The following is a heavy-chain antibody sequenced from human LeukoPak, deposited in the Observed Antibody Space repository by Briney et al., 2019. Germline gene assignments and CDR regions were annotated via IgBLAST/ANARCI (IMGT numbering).Heavy chain of an antibody. V-gene: IGHV3-49*03. CDR1: GFTFGVYA. Sequence: GGSLRLSCAASGFTFGVYAMSWLRQAPGKGLEWVGVIRSITYGGKTEHAASVKGRFTISRDDSKSIAYLQMNSLKSEDTALYYCAGESHAPFPYYFHYWGEGTLVTASS. J-gene: IGHJ4*02. CDR2: IRSITYGGKT. CDR3: AGESHAPFPYYFHY.